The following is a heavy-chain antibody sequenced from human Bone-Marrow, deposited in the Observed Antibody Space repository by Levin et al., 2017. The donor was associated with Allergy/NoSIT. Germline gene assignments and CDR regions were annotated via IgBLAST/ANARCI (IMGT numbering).Heavy chain of an antibody. V-gene: IGHV3-30*18. CDR1: GFTFSGNG. D-gene: IGHD3-22*01. Sequence: GGSLRLSCAASGFTFSGNGMHWVRQAPGKGLEWIAAISYDGRQTHYDDSVKGRFTISRDNSKNTLFLQLNSLRSEDTAVYYCAKDRPGLSGCYDPVGYYYELDSWGPGTLVTVSS. CDR2: ISYDGRQT. J-gene: IGHJ4*02. CDR3: AKDRPGLSGCYDPVGYYYELDS.